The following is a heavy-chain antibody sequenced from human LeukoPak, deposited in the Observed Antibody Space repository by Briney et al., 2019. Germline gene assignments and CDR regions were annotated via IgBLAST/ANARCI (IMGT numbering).Heavy chain of an antibody. J-gene: IGHJ4*02. D-gene: IGHD4-23*01. CDR1: GGSISSGGYS. CDR2: IYHSGST. V-gene: IGHV4-30-2*01. CDR3: ARGTDYGGNPAFDY. Sequence: SETLSLTCAVSGGSISSGGYSWSWIRQPPGKGLEWIGYIYHSGSTYYNPSLKSRVTISVDRSKNQFSLKLSSVTAADTAVYYCARGTDYGGNPAFDYWGQGTLVTVSS.